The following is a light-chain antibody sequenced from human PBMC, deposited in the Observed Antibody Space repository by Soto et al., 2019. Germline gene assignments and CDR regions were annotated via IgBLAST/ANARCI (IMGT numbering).Light chain of an antibody. Sequence: EIFSKQPHVTLAFSPAHRATLSCRASQSVSGSYLVWYQQKPGQAPRLLISGASSRATGIPDRFSGSGSGTDFTPTISRLEPEDCAVYYCQQYGSSPITFGQGTRLEF. CDR1: QSVSGSY. CDR2: GAS. J-gene: IGKJ5*01. CDR3: QQYGSSPIT. V-gene: IGKV3-20*01.